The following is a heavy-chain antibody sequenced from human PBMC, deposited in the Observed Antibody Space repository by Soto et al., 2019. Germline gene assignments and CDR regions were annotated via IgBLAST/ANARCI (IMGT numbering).Heavy chain of an antibody. CDR1: GGSISSGGYY. J-gene: IGHJ5*02. CDR2: IYYSGST. CDR3: ARASLLDYYDSSGRYNWFDP. D-gene: IGHD3-22*01. V-gene: IGHV4-31*03. Sequence: PSETLSLTCTVSGGSISSGGYYRSWIRQHPGKGLEWIGYIYYSGSTYYNPSLRSRVTISVDTSKNQFSLKLSSVTAADTAVYYCARASLLDYYDSSGRYNWFDPWGQGTLVTVSS.